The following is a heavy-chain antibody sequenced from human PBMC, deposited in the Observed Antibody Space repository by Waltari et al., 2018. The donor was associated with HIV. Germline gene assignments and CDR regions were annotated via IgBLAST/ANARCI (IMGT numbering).Heavy chain of an antibody. J-gene: IGHJ6*02. V-gene: IGHV4-39*01. Sequence: VSGGSVSENTFFWAWIRQPPGKGLEFIATVHYTGSTYYSPSLESRVTISVDTSENQFSLKVTSVTAADTAVYYCARLRRGLIWWGGRGVDVWGQGTTVTVSS. D-gene: IGHD3-10*01. CDR1: GGSVSENTFF. CDR2: VHYTGST. CDR3: ARLRRGLIWWGGRGVDV.